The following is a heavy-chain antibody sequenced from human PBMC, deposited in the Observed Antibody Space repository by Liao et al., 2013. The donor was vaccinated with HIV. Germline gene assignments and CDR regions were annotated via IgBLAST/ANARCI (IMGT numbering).Heavy chain of an antibody. D-gene: IGHD3-3*02. CDR1: GASISSGTYF. CDR2: IYTSGST. V-gene: IGHV4-61*02. Sequence: QVQLQESGPGLVKPSQTLSLTCTVSGASISSGTYFWSWVRQPAGKGLEWIGRIYTSGSTNYNPSLKSRVTISLDTSKNQISLKLSSVTAADTAVYYCARDSPPIFGNYYYYYIXRLGRKGPTVTV. J-gene: IGHJ6*03. CDR3: ARDSPPIFGNYYYYYIXR.